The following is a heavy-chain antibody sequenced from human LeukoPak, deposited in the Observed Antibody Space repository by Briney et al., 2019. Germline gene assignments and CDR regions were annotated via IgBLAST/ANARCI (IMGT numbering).Heavy chain of an antibody. Sequence: SETLSLTCTVSGGSVSRSNYHWAWIRQSPGMGLEWIGTLYSTGITSQNPDASLKSRVTLSVDTSRNQFSLELRSLTAADTAIFYCASIPGSSTSRFHFDNWGQGTLVTVSS. CDR3: ASIPGSSTSRFHFDN. CDR1: GGSVSRSNYH. D-gene: IGHD2-2*01. J-gene: IGHJ4*02. CDR2: LYSTGIT. V-gene: IGHV4-39*01.